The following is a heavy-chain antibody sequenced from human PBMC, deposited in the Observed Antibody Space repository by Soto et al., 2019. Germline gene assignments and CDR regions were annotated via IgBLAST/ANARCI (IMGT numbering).Heavy chain of an antibody. V-gene: IGHV4-34*01. CDR3: ARGPIVLMVYAPGGWFDP. Sequence: PSETLSLTCAVYGGSFSGYYWSWIRQPPGKGLEWIGEINHSGSTNYNPSLKSRVTISVDTSKNQFSLKLSSVTAADTAVYYCARGPIVLMVYAPGGWFDPRGQGTLVTVSS. CDR1: GGSFSGYY. CDR2: INHSGST. D-gene: IGHD2-8*01. J-gene: IGHJ5*01.